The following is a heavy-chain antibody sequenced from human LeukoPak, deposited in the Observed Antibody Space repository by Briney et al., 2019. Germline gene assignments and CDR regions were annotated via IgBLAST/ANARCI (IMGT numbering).Heavy chain of an antibody. CDR1: GFTFSSNY. CDR2: IYSGGST. V-gene: IGHV3-66*02. Sequence: GGSLRLSCAASGFTFSSNYMSWVRQAPGKGLEWVSVIYSGGSTYYADSVKGRFTISRDNSKNTLYLQMNSLRAEDTAVYYCARVGSSWDFDYWGQGTLVTVSS. D-gene: IGHD6-13*01. CDR3: ARVGSSWDFDY. J-gene: IGHJ4*02.